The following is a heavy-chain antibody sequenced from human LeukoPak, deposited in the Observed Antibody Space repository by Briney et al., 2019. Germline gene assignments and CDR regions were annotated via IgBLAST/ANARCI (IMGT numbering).Heavy chain of an antibody. Sequence: ASVKVSCKASGYTFTSYGISWVRQAPGQGLEWMGWISAYNGNTNYAQKLQGRVTMTTDTSTSTAYMELRSLRSDDTAVYYCARSPDEYCSSTSCPLGYWGQGTLVTVSS. D-gene: IGHD2-2*01. J-gene: IGHJ4*02. CDR2: ISAYNGNT. CDR1: GYTFTSYG. V-gene: IGHV1-18*01. CDR3: ARSPDEYCSSTSCPLGY.